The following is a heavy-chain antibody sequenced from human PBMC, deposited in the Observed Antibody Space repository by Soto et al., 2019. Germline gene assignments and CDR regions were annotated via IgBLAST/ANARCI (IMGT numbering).Heavy chain of an antibody. J-gene: IGHJ4*02. CDR2: ILYSGST. D-gene: IGHD6-19*01. CDR3: ARLGSSGWYQGSYFDY. V-gene: IGHV4-39*01. CDR1: GGSITRNNHY. Sequence: QLQLQESGPGLVKPSETLSLTCIVSGGSITRNNHYWGWIRQSPGKGLEWIGSILYSGSTNYNPALRRRVTLAVETSKNQCSREMSSVTAADTALYYCARLGSSGWYQGSYFDYWGQGTLVTVSS.